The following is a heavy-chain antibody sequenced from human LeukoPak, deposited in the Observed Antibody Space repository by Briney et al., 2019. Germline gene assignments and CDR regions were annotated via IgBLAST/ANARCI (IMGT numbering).Heavy chain of an antibody. CDR2: ISGSGGST. J-gene: IGHJ5*02. Sequence: GGSLRLSCAASGFTFSSYAMSWVRQAPGKGLEWVSAISGSGGSTYYADSVKGRFTISRDNSKNTLYLQMNSLRAEDTAVYYCAKGYPDYYDSSGYYFWDNWFDPWGQGTLVTVSS. V-gene: IGHV3-23*01. CDR1: GFTFSSYA. D-gene: IGHD3-22*01. CDR3: AKGYPDYYDSSGYYFWDNWFDP.